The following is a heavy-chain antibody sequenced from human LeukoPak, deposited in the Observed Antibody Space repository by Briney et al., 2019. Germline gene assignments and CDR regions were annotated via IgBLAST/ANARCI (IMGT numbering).Heavy chain of an antibody. Sequence: SETLSLTCTVSGGSISSSSYYRGWIRQPPGKGLEWIVSIYYSGSTYYNQSLKSRVTISIDTSKNQFSLKLTSVTAADTAMYYCARMKGVVVIPTARPTFYFDYWGQGILVTVSS. CDR3: ARMKGVVVIPTARPTFYFDY. CDR2: IYYSGST. CDR1: GGSISSSSYY. J-gene: IGHJ4*02. D-gene: IGHD2-2*01. V-gene: IGHV4-39*01.